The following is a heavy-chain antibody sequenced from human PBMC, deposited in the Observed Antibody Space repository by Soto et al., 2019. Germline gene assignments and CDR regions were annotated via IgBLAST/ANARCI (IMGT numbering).Heavy chain of an antibody. CDR3: ASIRHSSGYYYGGNDY. V-gene: IGHV4-34*01. J-gene: IGHJ4*02. CDR1: GGSFSDYY. D-gene: IGHD3-22*01. CDR2: INHSGST. Sequence: SETLSLTCAVYGGSFSDYYWSWIRQPPGKGLEWIGEINHSGSTNYNPSLKSRVTISVDTSKNQFSLKLSSVTAADTAVYYCASIRHSSGYYYGGNDYWGQGTLVSVS.